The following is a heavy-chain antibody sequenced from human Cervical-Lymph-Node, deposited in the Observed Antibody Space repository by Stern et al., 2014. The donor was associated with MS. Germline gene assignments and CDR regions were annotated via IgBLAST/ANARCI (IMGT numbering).Heavy chain of an antibody. CDR2: ITPVFASA. J-gene: IGHJ6*01. V-gene: IGHV1-69*06. CDR3: AREVGSLAMDV. CDR1: GDTFTDYA. D-gene: IGHD1-1*01. Sequence: QVQLVESGAEVKKPGSSVKVSCKASGDTFTDYAISWVRQAPGQGPEWMGGITPVFASAEYAQKFQGRLTITADKSTSTAYMDLSSLTSEDTAVYYCAREVGSLAMDVWSQGTTVIVSS.